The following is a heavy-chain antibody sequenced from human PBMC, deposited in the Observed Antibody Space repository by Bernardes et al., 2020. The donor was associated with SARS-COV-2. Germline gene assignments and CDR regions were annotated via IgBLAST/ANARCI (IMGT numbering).Heavy chain of an antibody. D-gene: IGHD3-16*01. CDR1: GYNFNTYW. Sequence: GESLKISCKGSGYNFNTYWIGWVRQMPGKGLEWMGIIYPGDSDTRYSPSFQGQVTISVDKSISTAYLQWRSLTASDTAIYYCVGLKRWAGSGVDVWGQGTTVTVSS. CDR2: IYPGDSDT. CDR3: VGLKRWAGSGVDV. J-gene: IGHJ6*02. V-gene: IGHV5-51*01.